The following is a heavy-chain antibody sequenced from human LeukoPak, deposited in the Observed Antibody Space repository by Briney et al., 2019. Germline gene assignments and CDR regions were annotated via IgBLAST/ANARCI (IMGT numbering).Heavy chain of an antibody. J-gene: IGHJ4*02. CDR2: INHSGST. V-gene: IGHV4-34*01. CDR1: GFTFSSYA. D-gene: IGHD5-18*01. Sequence: PGGSLRLSCAASGFTFSSYAMSWIRQPPGKGLEWIGEINHSGSTNYNPSLKSRVTISVDTSKNQFSLKLSSVTAADTAVYYCARGLGYSYGHFDYWGQGTLVTVSS. CDR3: ARGLGYSYGHFDY.